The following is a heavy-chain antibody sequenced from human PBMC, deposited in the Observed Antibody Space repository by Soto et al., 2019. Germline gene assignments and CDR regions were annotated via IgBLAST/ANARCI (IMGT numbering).Heavy chain of an antibody. J-gene: IGHJ6*03. D-gene: IGHD6-19*01. V-gene: IGHV1-3*01. CDR3: ARDQQWLEPNAENPATGYYYMDV. Sequence: ASVKVSCKASGYTFTSYAMHWVRQAPGQRLEWMGWINAGNGNTKYSQKFQGRVTITRDTSASTAYMELSSLRSEDTAVYYCARDQQWLEPNAENPATGYYYMDVWGKGTTVTVSS. CDR1: GYTFTSYA. CDR2: INAGNGNT.